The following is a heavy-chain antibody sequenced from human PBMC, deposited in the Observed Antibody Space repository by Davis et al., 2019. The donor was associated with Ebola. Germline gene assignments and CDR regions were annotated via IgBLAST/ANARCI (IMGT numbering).Heavy chain of an antibody. V-gene: IGHV3-21*01. J-gene: IGHJ4*02. CDR1: GFTFSSYS. Sequence: GESLKIFCAASGFTFSSYSMNWVRQAPGKGLEWVSSISSRSSYIYYADSVKGRFTISRDNAKNSLYLQMNSLRAEDTAVYYCARDRAGYYDYIWGSYRYKGDGFDYWGQGTLVTVSS. D-gene: IGHD3-16*02. CDR2: ISSRSSYI. CDR3: ARDRAGYYDYIWGSYRYKGDGFDY.